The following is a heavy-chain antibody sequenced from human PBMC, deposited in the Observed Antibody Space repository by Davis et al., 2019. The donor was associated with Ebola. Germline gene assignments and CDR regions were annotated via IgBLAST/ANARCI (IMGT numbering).Heavy chain of an antibody. V-gene: IGHV3-30*02. Sequence: GESLKISCAASGFTFSRYGMHWVRQAPGKGLEWVAFIWDDGNNKYYADSVRGRFTISRDNSKNTFYLQMNSLRDEDTAVYFCAKDPGGRNVGYHMDVWGKGTTVTVSS. CDR1: GFTFSRYG. D-gene: IGHD1-14*01. J-gene: IGHJ6*03. CDR3: AKDPGGRNVGYHMDV. CDR2: IWDDGNNK.